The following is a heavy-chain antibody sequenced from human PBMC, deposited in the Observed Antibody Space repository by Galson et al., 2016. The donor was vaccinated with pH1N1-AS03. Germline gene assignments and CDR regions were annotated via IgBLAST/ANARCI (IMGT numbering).Heavy chain of an antibody. V-gene: IGHV3-21*01. CDR1: GFPFSGYS. CDR2: ISTTSSSI. J-gene: IGHJ4*02. Sequence: SLRLSCAASGFPFSGYSMNWVRQAPGKGLEWVSFISTTSSSIYYADSVKGRFTIFRDNAKNSLFLQMNSLRDEDTAVYYCARGGPPQGISVAGSFDFWGQGTLVTVSS. CDR3: ARGGPPQGISVAGSFDF. D-gene: IGHD6-19*01.